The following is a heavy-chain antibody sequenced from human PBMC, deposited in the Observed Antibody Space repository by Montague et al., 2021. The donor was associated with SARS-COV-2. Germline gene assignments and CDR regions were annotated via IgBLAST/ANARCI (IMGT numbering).Heavy chain of an antibody. CDR1: GGSINSAY. V-gene: IGHV4-59*01. CDR2: IYYKEST. CDR3: AGEDRWNCFDP. J-gene: IGHJ5*02. Sequence: SETLSLTCAVSGGSINSAYWNWIRLPPRQGFEWNGYIYYKESTNYNPSLEPRVNIAVDPSKNQFSLKMRSVTAADTAVYYCAGEDRWNCFDPWGQGTLVIVSS. D-gene: IGHD5-24*01.